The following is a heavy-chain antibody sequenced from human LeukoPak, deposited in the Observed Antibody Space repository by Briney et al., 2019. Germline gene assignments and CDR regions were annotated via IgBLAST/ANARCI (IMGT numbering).Heavy chain of an antibody. D-gene: IGHD2-2*01. Sequence: PSETLSLTCAVYGGSFSGYYWSWIRQPPGKGLEWIGEINHSGSTNYNPSLKSRVTISVDTSKNQFSLKLSSVTAADTAVYYCARDVGKYCSSTSCQYYFDYWGQGPLVTVSS. CDR1: GGSFSGYY. V-gene: IGHV4-34*01. CDR2: INHSGST. CDR3: ARDVGKYCSSTSCQYYFDY. J-gene: IGHJ4*02.